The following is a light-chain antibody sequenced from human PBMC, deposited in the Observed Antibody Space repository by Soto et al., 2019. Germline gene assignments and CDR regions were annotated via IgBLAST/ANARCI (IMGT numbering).Light chain of an antibody. CDR3: SSYTSTTTRV. CDR1: SSDVGGYNY. J-gene: IGLJ1*01. Sequence: QSALTQPASVSGSPGQSITISCTGTSSDVGGYNYVSWYQQHPGKGPKLMIYDVSNRPSGVSNRFSGSKSGNTATLTISGLQAEDAAHYYCSSYTSTTTRVFGTGTKVTGL. V-gene: IGLV2-14*03. CDR2: DVS.